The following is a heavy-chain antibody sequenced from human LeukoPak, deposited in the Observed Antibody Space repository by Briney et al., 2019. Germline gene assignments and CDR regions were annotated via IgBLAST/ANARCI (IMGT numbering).Heavy chain of an antibody. D-gene: IGHD1-26*01. CDR3: ARGGSPVGATNDY. J-gene: IGHJ4*02. Sequence: GSLRLSCAASGFTLSDYYMSWIRQPPGKGREWIGDINHSGSTNYNPSLKSRVTISVDTSKNQFSLKLSSVTAADTAVYYCARGGSPVGATNDYWGQGTLVTVSS. CDR2: INHSGST. V-gene: IGHV4-34*01. CDR1: GFTLSDYY.